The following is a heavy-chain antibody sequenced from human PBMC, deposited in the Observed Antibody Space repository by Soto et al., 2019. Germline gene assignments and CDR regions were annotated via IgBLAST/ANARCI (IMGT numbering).Heavy chain of an antibody. D-gene: IGHD4-17*01. V-gene: IGHV1-69*11. CDR2: IVPVLHKT. CDR3: ARTTDYGDDF. Sequence: QVQLVQPGDWVKKPGSSVKVSCKTSGGTFSNYAISWVRQAPGHGLGWMGGIVPVLHKTNYAQKFQDRVTITADESTSTAYMELSSLRSEDTAFYYCARTTDYGDDFWGQGTLVTVSS. CDR1: GGTFSNYA. J-gene: IGHJ4*02.